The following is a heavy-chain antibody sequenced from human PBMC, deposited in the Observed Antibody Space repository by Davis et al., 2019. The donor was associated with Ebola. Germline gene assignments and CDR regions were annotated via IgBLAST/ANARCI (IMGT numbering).Heavy chain of an antibody. V-gene: IGHV4-59*08. CDR2: IYYSGST. D-gene: IGHD1-26*01. CDR1: GGSISSYY. J-gene: IGHJ3*02. Sequence: SETLSLTCTVSGGSISSYYWSWIRQPPGKGLEWIGYIYYSGSTNYNPSLKSRVTISVDTSKNQFSLKLSSVTAADTAVYYCATYSGSYYSGAFDIWGQGTMVAVSS. CDR3: ATYSGSYYSGAFDI.